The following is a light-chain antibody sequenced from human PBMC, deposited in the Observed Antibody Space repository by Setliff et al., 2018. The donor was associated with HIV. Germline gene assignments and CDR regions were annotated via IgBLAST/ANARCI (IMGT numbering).Light chain of an antibody. CDR2: NTI. J-gene: IGLJ6*01. CDR3: SAWDDSLNGVL. CDR1: SSNIGSNI. V-gene: IGLV1-44*01. Sequence: QSALAQPPSASGTPGQRVTISCSGSSSNIGSNIVNWYQQLPGTAPELIIFNTIQRPSGVPARFSAPKSGTSASLAISGLQSADEAVYYCSAWDDSLNGVLFGGGTKVTVL.